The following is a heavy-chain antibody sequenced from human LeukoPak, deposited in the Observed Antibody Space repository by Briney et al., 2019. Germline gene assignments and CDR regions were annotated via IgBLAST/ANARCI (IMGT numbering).Heavy chain of an antibody. CDR3: ARYSSSLRPNAVLDY. Sequence: SETLSLTCTVSGGSISSYYWSWIRQPPGKGLEGMGYIYYSGSTTYNPSLKSRVTISVDTSKNQFSLKLISVTAADTAVYYCARYSSSLRPNAVLDYWGQGTLVTVSS. D-gene: IGHD6-6*01. CDR1: GGSISSYY. V-gene: IGHV4-59*08. J-gene: IGHJ4*02. CDR2: IYYSGST.